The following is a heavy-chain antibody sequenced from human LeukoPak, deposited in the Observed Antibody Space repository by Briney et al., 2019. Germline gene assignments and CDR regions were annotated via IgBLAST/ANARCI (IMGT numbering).Heavy chain of an antibody. CDR3: ARDNDGSGSKLQRYNWFDP. Sequence: ASVKVSCKASGYTFTGYYMHWVRQAPGQGLEWMGWINPNSGGTNYAQKFQGRVTMTRDTSISTAYMELSRLRSDDTAVYYCARDNDGSGSKLQRYNWFDPWGQGTLVTVSS. V-gene: IGHV1-2*02. CDR1: GYTFTGYY. J-gene: IGHJ5*02. CDR2: INPNSGGT. D-gene: IGHD3-10*01.